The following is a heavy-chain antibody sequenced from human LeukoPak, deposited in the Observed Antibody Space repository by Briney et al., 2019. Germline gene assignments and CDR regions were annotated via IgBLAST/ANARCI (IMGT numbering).Heavy chain of an antibody. D-gene: IGHD3-3*01. CDR3: ARGTDWITIFGVVLY. Sequence: GGSLRLSCAASGFTFSSYWMSWVRQAPGKGLEWVANIKQDGSEKYYVDSVKGRFTISRDNAKNSLYLQMNSLRAEDTAVYYCARGTDWITIFGVVLYWGQGTLVTASS. CDR1: GFTFSSYW. CDR2: IKQDGSEK. V-gene: IGHV3-7*01. J-gene: IGHJ4*02.